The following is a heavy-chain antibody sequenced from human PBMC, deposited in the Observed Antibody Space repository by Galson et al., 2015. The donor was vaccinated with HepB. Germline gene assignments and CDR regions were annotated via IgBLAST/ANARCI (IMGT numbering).Heavy chain of an antibody. Sequence: SVKVSCKASGGTFSSYAISWVRQAPGQGLEWMGGIIPIFGTANYAQKFQGRVTITADESTSTAYMELSSLRSEDTAVYYCARRGGGGAPFDYWGQGTLVTVSS. J-gene: IGHJ4*02. CDR3: ARRGGGGAPFDY. CDR1: GGTFSSYA. CDR2: IIPIFGTA. V-gene: IGHV1-69*13. D-gene: IGHD1-26*01.